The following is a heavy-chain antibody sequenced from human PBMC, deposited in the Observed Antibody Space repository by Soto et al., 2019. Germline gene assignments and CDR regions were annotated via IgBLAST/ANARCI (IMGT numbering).Heavy chain of an antibody. D-gene: IGHD3-10*01. CDR2: ISSSSTI. CDR3: ARAPWFGELFYYYYYMDV. Sequence: QSGGSLRLSCAASGFTFSSYSMNWVRQAPGKGLEWVSYISSSSTIYYADSVKGRFTISRDNAKNSLYLQMNSLRAEDTAVYYCARAPWFGELFYYYYYMDVWGKGTTVTVSS. J-gene: IGHJ6*03. CDR1: GFTFSSYS. V-gene: IGHV3-48*01.